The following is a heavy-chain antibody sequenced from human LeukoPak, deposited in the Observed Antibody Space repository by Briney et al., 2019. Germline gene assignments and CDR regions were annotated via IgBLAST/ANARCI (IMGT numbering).Heavy chain of an antibody. CDR3: ARHTSKGPQRLDP. J-gene: IGHJ5*02. V-gene: IGHV4-39*01. CDR2: IYYSGST. CDR1: GGSISSSSYY. D-gene: IGHD3-3*01. Sequence: SETLSLTCTVSGGSISSSSYYWGWIHQPPGEGLEWIGSIYYSGSTYYNPSLKSRVTISVDTSKNQFSLKLSSVTAADTAVYYCARHTSKGPQRLDPWGQGTLVTVSS.